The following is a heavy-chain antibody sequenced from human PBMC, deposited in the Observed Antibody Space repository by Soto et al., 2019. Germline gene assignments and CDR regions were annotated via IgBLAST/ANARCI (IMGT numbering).Heavy chain of an antibody. Sequence: QVQLVQSGAEVKKPGSSVKVSCKASGGTFSSYAISWVRQAPGQGLEWMGGIIPIFGTANYAQKFQGRVTITADESTSTAYMELSSLRSEDTAVYYCARDFHYYDSSGYYYGAFDIWGQGTMVTGSS. CDR1: GGTFSSYA. D-gene: IGHD3-22*01. CDR3: ARDFHYYDSSGYYYGAFDI. J-gene: IGHJ3*02. CDR2: IIPIFGTA. V-gene: IGHV1-69*01.